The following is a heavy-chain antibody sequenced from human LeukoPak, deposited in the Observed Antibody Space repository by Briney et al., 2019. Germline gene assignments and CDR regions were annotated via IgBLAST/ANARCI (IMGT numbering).Heavy chain of an antibody. V-gene: IGHV4-34*01. CDR3: ARLPYGSGNY. J-gene: IGHJ4*02. CDR2: INHSGST. D-gene: IGHD3-10*01. CDR1: GGSFSGYY. Sequence: PSETLSLTCAVYGGSFSGYYWSWIRQPPGKGLEWTGEINHSGSTNYNPSLKSRVTISVDTSKNQFSLKLSSVTAADTAVYYCARLPYGSGNYWGQGTLVTVSS.